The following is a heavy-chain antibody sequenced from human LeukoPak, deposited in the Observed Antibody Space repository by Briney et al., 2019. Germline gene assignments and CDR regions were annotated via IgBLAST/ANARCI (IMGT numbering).Heavy chain of an antibody. CDR1: GFTFSSYG. Sequence: GGSLRLSCAASGFTFSSYGMHWVRQAPGKGLEWGAVISYDGSNKYYADSVKGRFTISRDNSNNTLYLQMNSLRAEDTAVYYCAKALKGGPFDYWGQGTLVTVSS. D-gene: IGHD3-16*01. CDR3: AKALKGGPFDY. V-gene: IGHV3-30*18. J-gene: IGHJ4*02. CDR2: ISYDGSNK.